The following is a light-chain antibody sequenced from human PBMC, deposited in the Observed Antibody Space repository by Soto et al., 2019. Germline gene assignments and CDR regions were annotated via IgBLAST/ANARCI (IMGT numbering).Light chain of an antibody. J-gene: IGKJ1*01. Sequence: EIGMTQSPATLSVSPGERPPLFRRASPSVSSNLAWYQQKPGQATRPLIYGAYTRANGIPARLSGSGSGTEFTLTLSSLQSQDFAFYYYHQYNNWHPWTFGQGTKVDIK. CDR2: GAY. V-gene: IGKV3-15*01. CDR3: HQYNNWHPWT. CDR1: PSVSSN.